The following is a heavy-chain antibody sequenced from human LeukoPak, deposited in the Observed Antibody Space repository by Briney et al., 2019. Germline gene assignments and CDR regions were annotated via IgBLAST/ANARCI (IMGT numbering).Heavy chain of an antibody. CDR1: GYSFTSYW. Sequence: GESLKISCKGSGYSFTSYWIGWVRQMPGKGLEWMGIIYPGDSDTRYSPSLQGQVTISADKSISTAYLQWSSLKASDTAMYYCARHEGYCSSTSCYYYFDYWGQGTLVTVSS. CDR2: IYPGDSDT. CDR3: ARHEGYCSSTSCYYYFDY. V-gene: IGHV5-51*01. D-gene: IGHD2-2*01. J-gene: IGHJ4*02.